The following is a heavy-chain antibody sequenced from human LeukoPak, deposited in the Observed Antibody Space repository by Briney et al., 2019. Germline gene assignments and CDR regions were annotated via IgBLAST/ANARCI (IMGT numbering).Heavy chain of an antibody. D-gene: IGHD2-2*01. CDR2: MNPNSGNT. CDR1: GYTFTSYD. V-gene: IGHV1-8*01. J-gene: IGHJ4*02. CDR3: AREGGKYQLPEAYYFDY. Sequence: GASVKVSCKASGYTFTSYDINWVRQATGQGLEWMGWMNPNSGNTGYAQKFQGRVTMTRNTSISTAYMELSSLRSEDTAVYYCAREGGKYQLPEAYYFDYWGQGTLVTVSS.